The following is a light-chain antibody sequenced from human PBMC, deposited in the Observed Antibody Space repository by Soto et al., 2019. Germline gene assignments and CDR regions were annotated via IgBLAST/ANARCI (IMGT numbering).Light chain of an antibody. CDR1: SSDVGRYNY. CDR3: CSYAGSYTLI. J-gene: IGLJ2*01. CDR2: DVS. Sequence: QSALTQPRSVSGSPGQSVTISCSGASSDVGRYNYVSWYQQHPGKAPKLMIYDVSQRPSGVPDRFSGSKSGNTASLTISGLQAEDEADYYCCSYAGSYTLIFGGGTKSPS. V-gene: IGLV2-11*01.